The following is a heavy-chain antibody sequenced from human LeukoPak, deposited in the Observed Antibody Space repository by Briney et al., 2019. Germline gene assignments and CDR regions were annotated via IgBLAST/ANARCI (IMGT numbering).Heavy chain of an antibody. Sequence: ASVTVSCKASGYTFTSYGISWVRQAPGQGLEWMGWISAYNGNTNYAQKLQGRVTMTTDTSTSTAYMELRSLRSDDTAVYYCARLDIVATTNYYYYGMDVWGQGTTVTVS. CDR2: ISAYNGNT. CDR1: GYTFTSYG. D-gene: IGHD5-12*01. V-gene: IGHV1-18*01. CDR3: ARLDIVATTNYYYYGMDV. J-gene: IGHJ6*02.